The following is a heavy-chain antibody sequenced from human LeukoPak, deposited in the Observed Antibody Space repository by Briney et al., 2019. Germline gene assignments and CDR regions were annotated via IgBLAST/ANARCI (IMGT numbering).Heavy chain of an antibody. CDR3: ARALPDSQAYSGYVTKPYHRDY. J-gene: IGHJ4*02. CDR2: INPNSGGT. V-gene: IGHV1-2*02. Sequence: ASVKISCKASGYTFSAYYMEWVRQAPGQGLEWMGWINPNSGGTNYAQKFQGRVTMTRDTSISTAYMELSSLTSDDTAVYYCARALPDSQAYSGYVTKPYHRDYWGQGTLVTVSS. CDR1: GYTFSAYY. D-gene: IGHD5-12*01.